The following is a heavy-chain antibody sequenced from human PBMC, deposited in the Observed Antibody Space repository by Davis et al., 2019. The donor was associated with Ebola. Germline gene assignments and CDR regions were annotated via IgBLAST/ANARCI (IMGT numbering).Heavy chain of an antibody. CDR2: ISSSSSTI. D-gene: IGHD1-26*01. V-gene: IGHV3-48*01. Sequence: GGSLRLSCAASGFTFSSYSMNWVRQAPGKGLEWVSYISSSSSTIYYADSVKGRFTISRDNAKNSLYLQMNSLRAEDTAVYYCAKDPQVQWELLYPKYYFDYWGQGTLVTVSS. CDR3: AKDPQVQWELLYPKYYFDY. CDR1: GFTFSSYS. J-gene: IGHJ4*02.